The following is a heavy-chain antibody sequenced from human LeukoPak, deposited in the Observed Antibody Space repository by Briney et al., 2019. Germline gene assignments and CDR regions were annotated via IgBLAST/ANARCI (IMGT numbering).Heavy chain of an antibody. V-gene: IGHV4-59*01. CDR1: GESISGFY. D-gene: IGHD2-21*02. CDR2: IYYSGST. Sequence: SETLSLTCTVSGESISGFYWTWIRQPPGKGLEWIGYIYYSGSTNYNPSLKSRVTISVDTSKNQFSLKLSSVTAADTAVYYCASLCGGDCFGAFDIWGQGTMVTVSS. J-gene: IGHJ3*02. CDR3: ASLCGGDCFGAFDI.